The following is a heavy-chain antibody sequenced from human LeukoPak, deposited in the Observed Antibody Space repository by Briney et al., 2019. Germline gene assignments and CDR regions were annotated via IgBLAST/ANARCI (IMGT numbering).Heavy chain of an antibody. J-gene: IGHJ4*02. CDR3: ARDLSVDYDFWSYFDY. D-gene: IGHD3-3*01. V-gene: IGHV3-48*01. Sequence: PSGGSLRLSCAASGFTFSSYSMNWVRQAPGKGLEWVSYISSSSSTIYYADSVKGRFTISRDNAKNSLYLQMNSLRAEDTAVYYCARDLSVDYDFWSYFDYWGQGTLVTVSS. CDR2: ISSSSSTI. CDR1: GFTFSSYS.